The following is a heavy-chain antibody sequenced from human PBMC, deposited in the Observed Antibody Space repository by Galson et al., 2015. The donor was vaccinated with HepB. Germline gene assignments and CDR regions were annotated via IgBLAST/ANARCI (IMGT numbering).Heavy chain of an antibody. CDR3: ARPLGYCSGGSCYPTYGMDV. J-gene: IGHJ6*02. CDR1: GYSFTSYW. D-gene: IGHD2-15*01. V-gene: IGHV5-51*01. Sequence: QSGAEVKKPGESLKISCKGSGYSFTSYWIGWVRQMPGKGLEWMGIIYPGDSDTRYSLSFQGHVTISADKSISTAYLQWSSLKASDTAMYYCARPLGYCSGGSCYPTYGMDVWGQGTTVTVSS. CDR2: IYPGDSDT.